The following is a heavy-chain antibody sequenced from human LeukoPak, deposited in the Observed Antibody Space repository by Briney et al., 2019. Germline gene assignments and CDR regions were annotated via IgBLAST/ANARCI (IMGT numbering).Heavy chain of an antibody. CDR2: IWYDGSNK. CDR1: GFTFSSYG. Sequence: GGSLRLSCAASGFTFSSYGMHWVRQAPGKGLEWVAVIWYDGSNKYYADSVKGRFTISRDNSKNTLYLEMNSLRAEDTAVYYCARDAVYSSSWQYYWGQGTLVTVSS. J-gene: IGHJ4*02. D-gene: IGHD6-13*01. V-gene: IGHV3-33*01. CDR3: ARDAVYSSSWQYY.